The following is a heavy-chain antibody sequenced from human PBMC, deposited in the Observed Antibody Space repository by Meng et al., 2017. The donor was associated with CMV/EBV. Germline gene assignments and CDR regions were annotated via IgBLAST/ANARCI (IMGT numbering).Heavy chain of an antibody. D-gene: IGHD3-22*01. J-gene: IGHJ4*02. CDR1: GGFFSGFF. CDR2: IYSTGGT. V-gene: IGHV4-4*07. CDR3: ARERGDDSGYNFDS. Sequence: VLRQEAGPGRVKPSETLSLTCSVSGGFFSGFFWTWIRQPAGKGLEWIGRIYSTGGTNYNPSFESRVTISLDGSNNQFSLKLNSVTAADTAIYYCARERGDDSGYNFDSWGQGTLVTVSS.